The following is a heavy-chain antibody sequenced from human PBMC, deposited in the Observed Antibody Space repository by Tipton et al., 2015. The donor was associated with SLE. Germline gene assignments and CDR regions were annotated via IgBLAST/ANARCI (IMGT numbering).Heavy chain of an antibody. CDR2: IHDSGST. V-gene: IGHV4-31*03. CDR1: GGFIGRSTYY. D-gene: IGHD3-10*01. Sequence: TLSLTCTVSGGFIGRSTYYWSWIRQFPGKGLEWIGYIHDSGSTYYNPSLQSRANISPGTSASQFSLHLTSVTAADTAVYYCARHRGMVQGVIVPFDYWGQGTLVTVSS. J-gene: IGHJ4*02. CDR3: ARHRGMVQGVIVPFDY.